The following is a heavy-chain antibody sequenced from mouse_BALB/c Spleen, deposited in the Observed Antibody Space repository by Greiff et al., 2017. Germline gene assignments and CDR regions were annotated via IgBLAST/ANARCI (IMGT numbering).Heavy chain of an antibody. CDR1: GFTFSSFG. Sequence: EVHLVESGGGLVQPGGSRKLSCAASGFTFSSFGMHWVRQAPEKGLEWVAYISSGSSTIYYADTVKGRFTISRDNPKNTLFLQMTSLRSEDTAMYYCARSIGTFYYAMDYWGQGTSVTVSS. V-gene: IGHV5-17*02. CDR2: ISSGSSTI. J-gene: IGHJ4*01. CDR3: ARSIGTFYYAMDY.